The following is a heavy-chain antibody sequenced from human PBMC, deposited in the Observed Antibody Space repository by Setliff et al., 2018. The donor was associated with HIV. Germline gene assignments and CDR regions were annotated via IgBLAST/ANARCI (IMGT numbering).Heavy chain of an antibody. V-gene: IGHV4-39*01. J-gene: IGHJ3*02. D-gene: IGHD5-12*01. CDR1: GGSISSSSYY. Sequence: SETLSLTCTVSGGSISSSSYYWGWIRQPPGKGLEWIGSIYYSGSAYYSPSLKSRVTISVDNSKNTLYLQMNSLGADDRAVYYCAKVRLMFLDDAFDIWGQGTMVTVSS. CDR3: AKVRLMFLDDAFDI. CDR2: IYYSGSA.